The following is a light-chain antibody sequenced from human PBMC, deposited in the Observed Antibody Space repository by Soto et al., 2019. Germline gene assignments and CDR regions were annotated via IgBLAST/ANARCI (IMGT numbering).Light chain of an antibody. CDR3: QQYNNWPPSYT. CDR1: RSISTY. J-gene: IGKJ2*01. CDR2: GAS. Sequence: VLTQSPATLSLSPGERATLSCRASRSISTYLAWYQQKPGQAPRLLIYGASTRATGIPARFSGSGSGTEFTLTISSLQSEDFAVYYCQQYNNWPPSYTFGQGTKLEIK. V-gene: IGKV3-15*01.